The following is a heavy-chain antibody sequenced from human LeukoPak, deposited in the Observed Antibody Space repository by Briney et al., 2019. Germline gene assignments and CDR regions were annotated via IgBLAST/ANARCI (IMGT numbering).Heavy chain of an antibody. CDR1: RGSFSGNY. CDR2: INHSGST. J-gene: IGHJ4*02. CDR3: GRVAGWVAELRY. Sequence: SETLSLTCTVYRGSFSGNYWSWIPDPPGRGLEWSWEINHSGSTYYNPSLKSRVTISLDTSKNQFSLKLTSGTAADTAVYYCGRVAGWVAELRYWGQGTLVTVSS. D-gene: IGHD1-26*01. V-gene: IGHV4-34*01.